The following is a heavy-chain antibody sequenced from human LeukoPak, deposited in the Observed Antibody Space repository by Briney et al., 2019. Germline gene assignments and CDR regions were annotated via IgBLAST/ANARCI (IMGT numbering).Heavy chain of an antibody. D-gene: IGHD1-26*01. CDR2: IKQEGGEI. J-gene: IGHJ4*02. V-gene: IGHV3-7*03. Sequence: GGSLRLSCAASGFTFSSYAMHWVRQAPGKGLEWVANIKQEGGEIYYVDSVKGRFTISRDNAKNSLFLQMNSLRVEDTAIYYCARDKIVGATNFDYWGQGTLVTVSS. CDR1: GFTFSSYA. CDR3: ARDKIVGATNFDY.